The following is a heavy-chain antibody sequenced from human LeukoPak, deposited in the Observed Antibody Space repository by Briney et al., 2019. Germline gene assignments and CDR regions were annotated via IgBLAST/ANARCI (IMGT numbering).Heavy chain of an antibody. V-gene: IGHV4-59*08. CDR2: IYYSGSS. Sequence: PSETLSLTCNVSGVSISGYHWSWIRQPPGKGLEWLGYIYYSGSSNYNPSLKSRVTISADTSKNQFSLKLSSVTAADTAVYYCARYSSSPTYYFDYWGQGTLVTVSS. D-gene: IGHD6-13*01. J-gene: IGHJ4*02. CDR3: ARYSSSPTYYFDY. CDR1: GVSISGYH.